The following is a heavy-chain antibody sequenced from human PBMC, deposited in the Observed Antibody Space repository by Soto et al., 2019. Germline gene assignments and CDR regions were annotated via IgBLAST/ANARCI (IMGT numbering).Heavy chain of an antibody. CDR2: INAGNGNT. CDR3: ARPRNRYCSGGSCYSNWYFDL. CDR1: GYTFTSYA. Sequence: ASVKVSCKASGYTFTSYAMHWVRQAPGQRLEWMGWINAGNGNTKYSQKFQGRVTITRDTSASTAYMELSSLRSEDTAVYYCARPRNRYCSGGSCYSNWYFDLWGRGTLVTGSS. V-gene: IGHV1-3*01. J-gene: IGHJ2*01. D-gene: IGHD2-15*01.